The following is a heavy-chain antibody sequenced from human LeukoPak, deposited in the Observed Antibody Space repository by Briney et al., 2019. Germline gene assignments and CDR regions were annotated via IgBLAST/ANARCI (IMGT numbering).Heavy chain of an antibody. V-gene: IGHV1-18*01. J-gene: IGHJ6*02. D-gene: IGHD2-21*02. CDR3: ARAEVTAILGYYYGMDV. CDR1: GYTFTSYG. Sequence: ASVKVSCKASGYTFTSYGISWVRQAPGQGLEWMGWISAYNGNTNYAQKLQGRVTMTTDTSTSTAYMELRSLRSDDTAVYYCARAEVTAILGYYYGMDVWGQGTTVTVSS. CDR2: ISAYNGNT.